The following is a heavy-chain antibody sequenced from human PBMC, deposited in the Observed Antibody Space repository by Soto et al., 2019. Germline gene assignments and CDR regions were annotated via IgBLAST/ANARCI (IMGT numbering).Heavy chain of an antibody. Sequence: QVQLVQSGAEVKKPGSSVKVSCKASGGTFSSYAISWVRQAPGQGLEWMGGIIPIFGTANYAQKFQGRVTITADESTSTAYMELSSLRSEDTAVYYCARDPGRGYSYEDPVGYYYGMDVWGQRTTVTVSS. D-gene: IGHD5-18*01. CDR2: IIPIFGTA. CDR1: GGTFSSYA. J-gene: IGHJ6*02. V-gene: IGHV1-69*12. CDR3: ARDPGRGYSYEDPVGYYYGMDV.